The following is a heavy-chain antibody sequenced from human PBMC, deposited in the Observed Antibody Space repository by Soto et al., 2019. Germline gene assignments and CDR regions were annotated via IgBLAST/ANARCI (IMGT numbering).Heavy chain of an antibody. J-gene: IGHJ5*02. Sequence: ASVKVSCKASGYTFTGYYMHWVRQAPGQGLEWMGWINPNSGGTNYAQKFQGWVTMTRDTSISSAYMELSRLRSNDTAGYYCERALDFWSGYYLGWFDPWGQGTLVTVSS. V-gene: IGHV1-2*04. D-gene: IGHD3-3*01. CDR1: GYTFTGYY. CDR2: INPNSGGT. CDR3: ERALDFWSGYYLGWFDP.